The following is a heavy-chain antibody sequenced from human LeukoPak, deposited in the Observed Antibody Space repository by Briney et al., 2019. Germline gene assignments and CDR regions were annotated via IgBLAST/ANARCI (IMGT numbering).Heavy chain of an antibody. D-gene: IGHD3-3*01. Sequence: SVKVSCKASGGTFSSYAISWVRQAPGQGLEWMGGIIPIFGTANYAQKFQRRVTITADESTSTAYMELSSLRSEDTAVYYCARVEGFWSGYTCYYYYMDVWGKGTTVTVSS. CDR3: ARVEGFWSGYTCYYYYMDV. V-gene: IGHV1-69*01. CDR1: GGTFSSYA. CDR2: IIPIFGTA. J-gene: IGHJ6*03.